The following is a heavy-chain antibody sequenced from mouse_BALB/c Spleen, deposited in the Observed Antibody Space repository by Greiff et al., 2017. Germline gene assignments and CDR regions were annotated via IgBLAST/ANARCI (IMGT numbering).Heavy chain of an antibody. Sequence: EVQVVESGGGLVQPGGSLKLSCAASGFTFSSYGMSWVRQTPDKRLELVATINSNGGSTYYPDSVKGRFTISRDNAKNTLYLQMSSLKSEDTAMYYCARDRGNYWGQGTTLTVSS. V-gene: IGHV5-6-3*01. CDR3: ARDRGNY. CDR2: INSNGGST. CDR1: GFTFSSYG. J-gene: IGHJ2*01.